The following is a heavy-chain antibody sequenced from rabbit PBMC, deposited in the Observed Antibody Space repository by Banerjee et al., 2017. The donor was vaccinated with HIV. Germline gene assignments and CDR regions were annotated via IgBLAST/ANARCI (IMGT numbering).Heavy chain of an antibody. CDR2: IYAGSSGST. CDR1: GFDLSNNYV. V-gene: IGHV1S40*01. Sequence: QSLEESGGDLVKPEGSLTLTCTASGFDLSNNYVMCWVRQAPGKGLEWIACIYAGSSGSTYYASWVNGRFTLSRENNQNTVSLQLNSLTAADTATYFCARGLVAGVLDLWGQGTLVTVS. J-gene: IGHJ4*01. CDR3: ARGLVAGVLDL. D-gene: IGHD3-3*01.